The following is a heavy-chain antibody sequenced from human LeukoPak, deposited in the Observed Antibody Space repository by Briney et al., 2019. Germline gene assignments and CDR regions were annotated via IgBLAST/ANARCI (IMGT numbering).Heavy chain of an antibody. D-gene: IGHD2-2*01. Sequence: SQTLSLTCAVSGGSISSGGYSWSWIRQPPGKGLEWIGYIYHSGSTYYNPSLKSRVTISVDRSKNQFSLKLSSVTAADTAVYYCARIYCSSTSCYYFDYWGQGTLVTVSS. V-gene: IGHV4-30-2*01. CDR2: IYHSGST. J-gene: IGHJ4*02. CDR1: GGSISSGGYS. CDR3: ARIYCSSTSCYYFDY.